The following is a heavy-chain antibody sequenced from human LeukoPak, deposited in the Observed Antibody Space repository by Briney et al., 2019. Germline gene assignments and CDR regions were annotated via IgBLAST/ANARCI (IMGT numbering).Heavy chain of an antibody. CDR1: GFTFSSYA. CDR3: AKGSIAAAGTGYYYMDV. D-gene: IGHD6-13*01. CDR2: ISGSGGST. Sequence: PGGSLRLSCAASGFTFSSYAMSWVRQAPGKGLEWVSAISGSGGSTYYADSVKGRFTISRDNSKNTLYLQMNSLRAEDTAVYYCAKGSIAAAGTGYYYMDVWGKGTTVTVSS. V-gene: IGHV3-23*01. J-gene: IGHJ6*03.